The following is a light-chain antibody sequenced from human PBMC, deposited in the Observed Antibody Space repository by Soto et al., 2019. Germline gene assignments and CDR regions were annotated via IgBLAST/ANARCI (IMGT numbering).Light chain of an antibody. CDR2: AAS. Sequence: DIHMTQSPSSLSASLVDRVTITCRASQSITTYLNWYRQKPGKAPKLLIYAASSLQSGVPSRFSGSGSETEFTLSISSLQPEDFATYFCQQIYSAPLTFGGGTKVDIK. CDR1: QSITTY. CDR3: QQIYSAPLT. V-gene: IGKV1-39*01. J-gene: IGKJ4*01.